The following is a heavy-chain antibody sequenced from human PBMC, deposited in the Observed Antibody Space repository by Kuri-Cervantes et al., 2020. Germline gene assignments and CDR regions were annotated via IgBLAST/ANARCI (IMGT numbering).Heavy chain of an antibody. CDR1: GFTFTTYA. V-gene: IGHV3-30-3*01. CDR3: ARPPYCSGGSCYWYYFDY. J-gene: IGHJ4*02. CDR2: ISYDGNNE. Sequence: GESLKISCAASGFTFTTYAMHWVRQAPAKGLEWVAVISYDGNNEYYADSVRGRFTISRDNSKNTLYLQMNSLRAEDTAVYYCARPPYCSGGSCYWYYFDYWGQGTLVTVSS. D-gene: IGHD2-15*01.